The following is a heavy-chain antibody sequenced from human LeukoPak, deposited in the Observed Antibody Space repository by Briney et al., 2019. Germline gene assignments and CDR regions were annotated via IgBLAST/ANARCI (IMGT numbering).Heavy chain of an antibody. V-gene: IGHV3-30*03. D-gene: IGHD6-19*01. CDR3: ARDRPSSGWLRGDFDY. Sequence: GGPLRLSCAASGFTFSSYGMHWVRQAPGKGLEWVAVISYDGSNKYYADSVKGRFTISRDNSKNTLYLQMNSLRAEDTAVCYCARDRPSSGWLRGDFDYWGQGTLVTVSS. J-gene: IGHJ4*02. CDR1: GFTFSSYG. CDR2: ISYDGSNK.